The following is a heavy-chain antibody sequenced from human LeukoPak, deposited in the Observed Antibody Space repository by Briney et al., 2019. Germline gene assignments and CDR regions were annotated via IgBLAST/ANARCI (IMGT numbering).Heavy chain of an antibody. Sequence: GGSLRLSCAASGFTFSSYWMHWVRQAPGKGLVWVSRINSDGSSTSYADSVKGRFTISRDNAKNSLYLQMNSLRAEDTAVYYCAFGELFIETNDYWGQGTLVTVSS. CDR1: GFTFSSYW. CDR3: AFGELFIETNDY. CDR2: INSDGSST. D-gene: IGHD3-10*01. V-gene: IGHV3-74*01. J-gene: IGHJ4*02.